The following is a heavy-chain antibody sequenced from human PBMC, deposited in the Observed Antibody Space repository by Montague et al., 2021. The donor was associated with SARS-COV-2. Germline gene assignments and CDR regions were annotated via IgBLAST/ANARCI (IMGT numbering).Heavy chain of an antibody. CDR1: GYTFSSYA. CDR3: AKGQQLESILDY. J-gene: IGHJ4*02. V-gene: IGHV3-23*01. D-gene: IGHD3-3*01. CDR2: ISGSGGST. Sequence: SLRLSCAASGYTFSSYAMSWVRQAPGKGLEWVSAISGSGGSTYYADSVKGRFTISRDDSENTLYLQMNSLRAEDTGVYYCAKGQQLESILDYWGQGTLVTVSS.